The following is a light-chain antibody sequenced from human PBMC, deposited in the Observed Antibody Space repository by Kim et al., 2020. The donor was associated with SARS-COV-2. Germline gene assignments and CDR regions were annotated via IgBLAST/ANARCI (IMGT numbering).Light chain of an antibody. J-gene: IGLJ1*01. CDR1: NIGTKG. Sequence: SYELTQPPSVAVAPGETARITCGVNNIGTKGVHWYQQKSGQAPVLVVYDDSDRPSGIPERFSGSNSGNTATLTISRVEAGDEADYYCQVWDKNNENYVFGTGTQLTVL. CDR2: DDS. V-gene: IGLV3-21*02. CDR3: QVWDKNNENYV.